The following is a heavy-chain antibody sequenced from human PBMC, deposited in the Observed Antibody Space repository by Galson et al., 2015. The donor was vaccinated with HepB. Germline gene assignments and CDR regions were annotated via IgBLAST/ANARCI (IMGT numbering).Heavy chain of an antibody. V-gene: IGHV1-3*01. D-gene: IGHD3-3*01. CDR1: GFTFTSSA. J-gene: IGHJ4*02. CDR3: ARGAWDFWSGLGNWGDY. Sequence: SVKVSCKASGFTFTSSAVQWVRQARGQRLEWMGWINAGNGNTKYSQKFQGRVTITRDTSASTAYMELSSLRSEDTAVYYCARGAWDFWSGLGNWGDYWGQGTLVTVSS. CDR2: INAGNGNT.